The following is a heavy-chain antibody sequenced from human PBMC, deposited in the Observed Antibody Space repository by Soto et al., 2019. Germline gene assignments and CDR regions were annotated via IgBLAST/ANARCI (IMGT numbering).Heavy chain of an antibody. Sequence: GASVKVSCKAAGGTFIIYGFSGVRQAPGQGPEWIGGIIPILTTPNYAQKFQGRVTIVADESTTTVYMELSSLKFEDTAVYYCATSVGIAPTGEDGMDVWGQGTSVTVSS. V-gene: IGHV1-69*13. D-gene: IGHD2-8*02. CDR2: IIPILTTP. CDR1: GGTFIIYG. J-gene: IGHJ6*02. CDR3: ATSVGIAPTGEDGMDV.